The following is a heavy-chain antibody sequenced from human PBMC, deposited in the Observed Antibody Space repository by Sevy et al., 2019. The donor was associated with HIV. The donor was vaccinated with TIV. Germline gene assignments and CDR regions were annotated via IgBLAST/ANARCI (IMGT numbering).Heavy chain of an antibody. CDR1: GFTFSSHA. D-gene: IGHD3-10*02. CDR2: ISYDGSSK. V-gene: IGHV3-30-3*01. CDR3: ARDGGYSVNFLPSGY. J-gene: IGHJ4*02. Sequence: GGSLRLSCAASGFTFSSHAMHWVRQAPGKGLEWMAAISYDGSSKYYADSVKGRFTISRGDSKNTLYLQMSSLRAGDTAVYYCARDGGYSVNFLPSGYWGQGTLVTVSS.